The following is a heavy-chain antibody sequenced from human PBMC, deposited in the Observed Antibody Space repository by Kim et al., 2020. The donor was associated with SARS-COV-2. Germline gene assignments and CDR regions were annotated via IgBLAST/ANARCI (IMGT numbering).Heavy chain of an antibody. V-gene: IGHV3-23*01. CDR3: AKGGASLYYYGKDV. J-gene: IGHJ6*02. CDR2: ISSGGTT. D-gene: IGHD3-16*01. CDR1: GFTFSSYA. Sequence: GGSLRLSCAASGFTFSSYAMSWVRQAPRKGLEWVSAISSGGTTYYADSVKGRFTISRDNSKSTLYLQMNSLRAEDTAVYYCAKGGASLYYYGKDVWGQGTTVTVSS.